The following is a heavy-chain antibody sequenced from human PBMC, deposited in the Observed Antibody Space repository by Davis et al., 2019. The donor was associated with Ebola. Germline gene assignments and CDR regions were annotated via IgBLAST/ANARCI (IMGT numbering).Heavy chain of an antibody. D-gene: IGHD6-19*01. V-gene: IGHV1-45*02. Sequence: SVKVSCKASGYTFTYRYLHWVRQAPGQALEWMGWITPFNGNTNYAQKFQDRVTITRDRSMSTAYMELSSLRSEDTAMYYCASSITVAGTGYYYGMDVWGQGTTVTVSS. CDR2: ITPFNGNT. CDR1: GYTFTYRY. CDR3: ASSITVAGTGYYYGMDV. J-gene: IGHJ6*02.